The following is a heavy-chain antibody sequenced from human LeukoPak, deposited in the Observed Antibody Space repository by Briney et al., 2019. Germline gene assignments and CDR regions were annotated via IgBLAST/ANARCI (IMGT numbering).Heavy chain of an antibody. V-gene: IGHV1-2*02. CDR3: ARGGLLWFGELPFYFDY. CDR2: INPNSGGT. D-gene: IGHD3-10*01. CDR1: GYTFTGYF. Sequence: ASVKVSCKASGYTFTGYFMHWVRQAPGQGLEWMGWINPNSGGTNYAQKFQGRVTMTRDTSISTAYMELSRLRSDDTAVYCCARGGLLWFGELPFYFDYWGRGTLVTVSS. J-gene: IGHJ4*02.